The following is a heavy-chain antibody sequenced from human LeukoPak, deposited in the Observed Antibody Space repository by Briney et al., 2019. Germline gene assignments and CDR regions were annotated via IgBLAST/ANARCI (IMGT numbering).Heavy chain of an antibody. J-gene: IGHJ4*02. Sequence: SSVKVSCKSSGYIFTTYYIHWGRQPPGQGLEWLGQISPSGGHTIYARKVEGTVTLTRNTTTSTVYMELSSLRSEDTAMSYCAREEDGGYFDYWGQGTVVTVSS. CDR3: AREEDGGYFDY. CDR1: GYIFTTYY. V-gene: IGHV1-46*01. D-gene: IGHD2-15*01. CDR2: ISPSGGHT.